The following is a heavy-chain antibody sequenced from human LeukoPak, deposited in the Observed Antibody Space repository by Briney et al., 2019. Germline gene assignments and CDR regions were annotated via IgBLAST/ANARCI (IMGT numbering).Heavy chain of an antibody. CDR1: GFTFSSYW. CDR2: IKQDGSEK. CDR3: ARTRGYCSSTSCYNAFDI. J-gene: IGHJ3*02. Sequence: GGSLRLSCAASGFTFSSYWMSWVRQAPGKGLEWAANIKQDGSEKYYVDSVKGRFTISRDNAKNSLYLQMNSLRAEDTAVYYCARTRGYCSSTSCYNAFDIWGQGTMVTVSS. D-gene: IGHD2-2*02. V-gene: IGHV3-7*01.